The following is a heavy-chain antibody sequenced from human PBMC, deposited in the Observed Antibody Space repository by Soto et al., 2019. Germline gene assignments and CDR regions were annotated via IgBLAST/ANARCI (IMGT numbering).Heavy chain of an antibody. CDR2: IYHSGST. CDR3: ARDHYYDSSGYYYGGMDV. CDR1: GGSISSGGYS. V-gene: IGHV4-30-2*01. D-gene: IGHD3-22*01. Sequence: QLQLQESGSGLVKPSQTLSLTCAVSGGSISSGGYSRSWIRQPPGKGLEWIGYIYHSGSTYYNPSLKSRVTISVDRSKNQFSLKLSSVTAADTAVYYCARDHYYDSSGYYYGGMDVWGQGTTVTVSS. J-gene: IGHJ6*02.